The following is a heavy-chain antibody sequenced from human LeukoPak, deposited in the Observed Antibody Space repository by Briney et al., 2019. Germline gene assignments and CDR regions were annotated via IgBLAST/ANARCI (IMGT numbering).Heavy chain of an antibody. Sequence: SETLSLTCTVSGGSISSYYWSWIRQTAGKGLEWNGRIYTSGSTNYNPSLKSRVTMSVDTSKNQFSLKLSSVTAADTAVYYCARDQGVGAGENYFDYWGQGTLVTVSS. CDR2: IYTSGST. CDR1: GGSISSYY. CDR3: ARDQGVGAGENYFDY. J-gene: IGHJ4*02. V-gene: IGHV4-4*07. D-gene: IGHD1-26*01.